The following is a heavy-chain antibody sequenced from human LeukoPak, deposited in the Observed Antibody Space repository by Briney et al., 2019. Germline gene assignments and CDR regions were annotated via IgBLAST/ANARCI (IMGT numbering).Heavy chain of an antibody. CDR1: GFTFSSYW. V-gene: IGHV3-7*01. J-gene: IGHJ3*02. Sequence: GGSLRLSCAACGFTFSSYWMSWVRQAPGKGLEWVANIKQDGSEKYYVDSVKGRFTISRDNAKNSLYLQMNSLRAEDTAVYYCARDSDYGDYDAFDIWGQGTMVTVSS. CDR2: IKQDGSEK. D-gene: IGHD4-17*01. CDR3: ARDSDYGDYDAFDI.